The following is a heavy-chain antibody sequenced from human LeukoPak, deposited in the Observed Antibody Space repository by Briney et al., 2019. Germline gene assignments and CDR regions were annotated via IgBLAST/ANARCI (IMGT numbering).Heavy chain of an antibody. CDR1: GDSINNYH. V-gene: IGHV4-59*01. D-gene: IGHD6-6*01. J-gene: IGHJ5*02. Sequence: PSETLSLICNVPGDSINNYHWSWVRQPPGKGLEWIGYIYYSGSTNYNPTLKSRVTISKDPSKKQVALKLTSVTAADTAVYYCARGSNWLDPWGQGTLVTVSS. CDR2: IYYSGST. CDR3: ARGSNWLDP.